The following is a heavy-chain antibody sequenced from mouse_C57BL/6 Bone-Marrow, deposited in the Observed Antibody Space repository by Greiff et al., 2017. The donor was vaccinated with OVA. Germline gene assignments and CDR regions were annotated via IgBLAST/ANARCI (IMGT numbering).Heavy chain of an antibody. CDR2: IDPSDSYT. CDR3: ASITTVVNWYFDY. J-gene: IGHJ2*01. CDR1: GYTFTSYW. Sequence: VQLQQPGAELVRPGTSVKLSCKASGYTFTSYWMHWVKQRPGQGLEWIGVIDPSDSYTNYNQKFKGKATLTVDTSSSTAYMQLSSLTSEDSAVYYCASITTVVNWYFDYWGQGTTLTVSS. V-gene: IGHV1-59*01. D-gene: IGHD1-1*01.